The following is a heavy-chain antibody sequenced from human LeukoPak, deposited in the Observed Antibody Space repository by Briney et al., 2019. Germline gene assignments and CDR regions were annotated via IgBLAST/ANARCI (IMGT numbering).Heavy chain of an antibody. J-gene: IGHJ6*02. D-gene: IGHD3-22*01. CDR2: MNLNSDNT. Sequence: ASVKVSCKASGYTFTSYEINWVRQATGQGLEWMGWMNLNSDNTTYAQKFQGGVTMTWNTSTSTAYMELSSLRSEDTAVYYCARSYDSSGYYLYYYYYGMDVWGQGTTVTVSS. CDR1: GYTFTSYE. CDR3: ARSYDSSGYYLYYYYYGMDV. V-gene: IGHV1-8*01.